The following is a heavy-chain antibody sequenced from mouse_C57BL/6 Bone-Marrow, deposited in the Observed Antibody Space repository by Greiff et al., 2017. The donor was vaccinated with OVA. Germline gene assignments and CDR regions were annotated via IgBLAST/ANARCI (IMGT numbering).Heavy chain of an antibody. CDR3: ARTFYGSSLAWFAY. CDR2: IWRGGST. D-gene: IGHD1-1*01. Sequence: VQLQESGPGLVQPSQSLSITCTVSGFSLTSYGVHWVRQSPGKGLEWLGVIWRGGSTDYNAAFISRLSISKDNSKGQVFFKMNSLQADDTAIDYCARTFYGSSLAWFAYWGQGTLVTISA. J-gene: IGHJ3*01. CDR1: GFSLTSYG. V-gene: IGHV2-2*01.